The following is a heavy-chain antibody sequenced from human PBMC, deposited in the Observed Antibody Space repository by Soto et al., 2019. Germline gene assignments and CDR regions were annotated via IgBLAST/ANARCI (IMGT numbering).Heavy chain of an antibody. V-gene: IGHV4-30-4*01. CDR1: GFSSSSGDYY. CDR2: IYYSGST. D-gene: IGHD4-17*01. J-gene: IGHJ4*02. Sequence: TQSLTCPFSGFSSSSGDYYLRWLRQPPGKGLEWIGYIYYSGSTYYNPSLRSRVTISVDTSKNQFSLKLSSVTAADTAVYYCASLIPTVTILLHWGQGTLVNVSA. CDR3: ASLIPTVTILLH.